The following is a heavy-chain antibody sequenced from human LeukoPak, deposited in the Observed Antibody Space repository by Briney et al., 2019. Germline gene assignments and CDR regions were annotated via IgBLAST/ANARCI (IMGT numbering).Heavy chain of an antibody. CDR3: TSTWIQLWFDY. D-gene: IGHD5-18*01. CDR1: GFTFSASA. V-gene: IGHV3-73*01. Sequence: PGGSLRLSCAASGFTFSASAMHWVRQASGKGLEWVGRIRSKTNNYATEYAASVKGRFTISRDDSKNTAYLQMDSLRTEDTAVYYCTSTWIQLWFDYWGQGTLVTVSS. J-gene: IGHJ4*02. CDR2: IRSKTNNYAT.